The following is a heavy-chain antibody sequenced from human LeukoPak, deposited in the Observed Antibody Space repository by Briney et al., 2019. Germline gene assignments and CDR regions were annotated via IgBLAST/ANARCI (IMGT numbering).Heavy chain of an antibody. CDR1: GFSFTSYE. V-gene: IGHV3-48*03. Sequence: PGRSLRLSCAASGFSFTSYEMNWVRQAPGKGLEWVSYMSSSGSTIYYADSVKGRFTISRDNAKNSLYLQMNSLRAEDTAVYYCARGGYCSSTSCYPASNWFDPWGQGTLVTVSS. J-gene: IGHJ5*02. D-gene: IGHD2-2*03. CDR3: ARGGYCSSTSCYPASNWFDP. CDR2: MSSSGSTI.